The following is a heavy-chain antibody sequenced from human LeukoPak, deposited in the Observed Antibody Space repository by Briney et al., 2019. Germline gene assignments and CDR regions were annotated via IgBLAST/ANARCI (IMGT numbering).Heavy chain of an antibody. CDR2: IYYSGST. CDR3: ASSLTSSGWYYFDY. Sequence: SETLSLTCTVSGGSISSYQWSWIRQPPGMGLEWIGYIYYSGSTNYNPSLKSRVTISVDTSKSQFSLELSSVTAADTAVYYCASSLTSSGWYYFDYWGQGTLVTVSS. CDR1: GGSISSYQ. V-gene: IGHV4-59*01. D-gene: IGHD6-19*01. J-gene: IGHJ4*02.